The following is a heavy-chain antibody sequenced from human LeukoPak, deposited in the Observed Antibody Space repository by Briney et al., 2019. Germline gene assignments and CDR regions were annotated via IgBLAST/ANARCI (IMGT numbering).Heavy chain of an antibody. CDR2: IIPIFGTA. V-gene: IGHV1-69*13. CDR3: ARGVGCDYVWGSYRPYFDY. Sequence: SVNLSCKAYGGTFSSYAISWVRQAPGQGLEWMGGIIPIFGTANYAQKSQGRVTISADESTSTAYMELSSLRSEDTAVYYCARGVGCDYVWGSYRPYFDYWGQGTLVTVSS. D-gene: IGHD3-16*02. CDR1: GGTFSSYA. J-gene: IGHJ4*02.